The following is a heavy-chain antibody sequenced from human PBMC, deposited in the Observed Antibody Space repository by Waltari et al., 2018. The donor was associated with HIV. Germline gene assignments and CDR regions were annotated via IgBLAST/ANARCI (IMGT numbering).Heavy chain of an antibody. CDR3: ARDLRSGYSLEGDY. CDR2: ITSSSSHI. J-gene: IGHJ4*02. CDR1: GFTFSVYT. D-gene: IGHD3-22*01. Sequence: EVQLVESGGGPVKPGGSLRLSCAASGFTFSVYTMNWFRQRPGLGREWVSYITSSSSHIYYEDSIKGRFTVSRDNANNSLYLQMNSLRAEDTAIYYCARDLRSGYSLEGDYWGQGTLVTVSS. V-gene: IGHV3-21*01.